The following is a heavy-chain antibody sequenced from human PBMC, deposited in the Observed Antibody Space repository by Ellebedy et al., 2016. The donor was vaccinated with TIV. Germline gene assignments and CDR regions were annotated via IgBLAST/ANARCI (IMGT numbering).Heavy chain of an antibody. Sequence: GESLKISXAASGFAVSSNYMSWVRQAPGKGLEWVSVIYSGGSTYYADSVKGRFTISRDNSKNTLYLQMNSLRAEDTAVYYCARGPFYGMDVWGQGTTVTVSS. CDR3: ARGPFYGMDV. CDR1: GFAVSSNY. CDR2: IYSGGST. V-gene: IGHV3-53*01. J-gene: IGHJ6*02.